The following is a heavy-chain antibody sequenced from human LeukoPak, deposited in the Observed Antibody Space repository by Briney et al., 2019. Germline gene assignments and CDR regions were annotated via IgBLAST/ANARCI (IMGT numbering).Heavy chain of an antibody. CDR1: GGSFSSGSYY. Sequence: PSETLSLTCTVSGGSFSSGSYYWSWIRQPPGKGLEWIGYIYYSGSTNYNPSLKSRVTISVDTSKNQFSLKLSSVTAADTAVYYCARGPAGWGYYYMDVWGKGTTVTVSS. CDR2: IYYSGST. CDR3: ARGPAGWGYYYMDV. D-gene: IGHD3-16*01. J-gene: IGHJ6*03. V-gene: IGHV4-61*01.